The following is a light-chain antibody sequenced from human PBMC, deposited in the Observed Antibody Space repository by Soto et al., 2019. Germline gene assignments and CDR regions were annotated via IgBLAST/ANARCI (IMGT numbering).Light chain of an antibody. J-gene: IGKJ1*01. CDR2: WAS. CDR3: QQYYSTPRT. Sequence: DIVMTQSPDSLAVSLGERATINCKSSQSVLYSSNNKNYLAWYQQKPGQPPKLLIYWASTRESGVPARFSGGGSGTDFTLTISSLQAEDVAVYYCQQYYSTPRTFGQGTKVEIK. CDR1: QSVLYSSNNKNY. V-gene: IGKV4-1*01.